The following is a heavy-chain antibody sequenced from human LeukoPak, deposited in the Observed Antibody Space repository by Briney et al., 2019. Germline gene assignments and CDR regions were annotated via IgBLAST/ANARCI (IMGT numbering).Heavy chain of an antibody. V-gene: IGHV3-30*18. Sequence: GGSLRLSCAASGFTLSTCGMHWVRQAPGKGLEWVAMISHDGNSKQYADFAKGRFTISRDNSKNTLYLEMNSLRIEDTAVYHCAKDLYDNDWYNYFDPWGQGALVTVSS. CDR3: AKDLYDNDWYNYFDP. CDR1: GFTLSTCG. CDR2: ISHDGNSK. D-gene: IGHD5-24*01. J-gene: IGHJ5*02.